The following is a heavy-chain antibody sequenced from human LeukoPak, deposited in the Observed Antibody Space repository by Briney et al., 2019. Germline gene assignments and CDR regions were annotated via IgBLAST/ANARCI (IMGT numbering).Heavy chain of an antibody. D-gene: IGHD3-10*01. CDR3: ARDTIVTMVRGVYAFDI. V-gene: IGHV3-11*04. J-gene: IGHJ3*02. CDR1: GFTFSDYY. Sequence: PGGSLRLSCAAPGFTFSDYYMSWIRQAPGKGLEWVSYISSSGSTIYYADSVKGRFTISRDNAKNSLYLQMNSLRAEDTAVYYCARDTIVTMVRGVYAFDIWGQGTMVTVSS. CDR2: ISSSGSTI.